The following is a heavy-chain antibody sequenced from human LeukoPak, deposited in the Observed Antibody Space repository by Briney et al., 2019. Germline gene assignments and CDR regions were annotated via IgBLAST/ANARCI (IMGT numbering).Heavy chain of an antibody. J-gene: IGHJ4*02. D-gene: IGHD4-17*01. CDR2: INPSGGST. CDR3: ARDTNPDDYGDYVGGMDY. Sequence: ASVKVSCKASGYTFTSYYMHWVRQAPGQGLEWMGIINPSGGSTSYAQKFQGRVTMTRDTSTSTVYMELSSLRSEDTAVYYCARDTNPDDYGDYVGGMDYWGQGTLVTVSS. CDR1: GYTFTSYY. V-gene: IGHV1-46*01.